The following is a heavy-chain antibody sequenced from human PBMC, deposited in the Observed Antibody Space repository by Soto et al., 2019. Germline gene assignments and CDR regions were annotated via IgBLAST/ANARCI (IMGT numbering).Heavy chain of an antibody. D-gene: IGHD3-16*01. V-gene: IGHV4-59*08. J-gene: IGHJ5*02. Sequence: QVQLQESGPGLVKPSETLSLTCTVSGGSISSYYWNWIRQPPGKGLEWIGNIYYSGSTNYNPSLKSRVTISVDTSKNQFSLKVASVTAADTAMYYCARRGERGWFGLWGQGTLVTVSS. CDR3: ARRGERGWFGL. CDR2: IYYSGST. CDR1: GGSISSYY.